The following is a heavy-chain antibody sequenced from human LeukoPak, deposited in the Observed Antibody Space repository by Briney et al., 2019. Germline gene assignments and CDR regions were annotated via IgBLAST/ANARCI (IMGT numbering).Heavy chain of an antibody. CDR3: ARDRGRRIAAAIDY. CDR2: IIPIFGTA. CDR1: GGTFSSYA. D-gene: IGHD6-13*01. J-gene: IGHJ4*02. V-gene: IGHV1-69*13. Sequence: ASVKVSCKASGGTFSSYAISWVRQAPGQGLEWMGGIIPIFGTANYAQKFQGRVTITADESTSTAYMELSSLRSEDTAVYYCARDRGRRIAAAIDYWGQGTLVTVSS.